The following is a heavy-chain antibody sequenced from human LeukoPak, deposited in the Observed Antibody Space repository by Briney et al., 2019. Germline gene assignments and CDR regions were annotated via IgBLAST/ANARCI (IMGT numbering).Heavy chain of an antibody. Sequence: GGSLRLSCAPSVFTLCKYWMNWVREATRHGLKWLGNIEEDGGEKNYVDSVKGRFTISRDNAKNSLYLQMNSLRAEDTAMYFCARSDYCGGDCYSSLSNYWGQGTLVTVSS. V-gene: IGHV3-7*01. CDR3: ARSDYCGGDCYSSLSNY. CDR1: VFTLCKYW. CDR2: IEEDGGEK. J-gene: IGHJ4*02. D-gene: IGHD2-21*02.